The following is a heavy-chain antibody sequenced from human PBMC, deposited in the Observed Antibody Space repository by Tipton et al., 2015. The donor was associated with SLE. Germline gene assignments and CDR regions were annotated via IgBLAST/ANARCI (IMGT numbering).Heavy chain of an antibody. CDR1: GGSISSGDYSSDYY. V-gene: IGHV4-39*07. Sequence: TLSLTCTVSGGSISSGDYSSDYYWGWIRQPPGKGLEWIGHIYHSGRTDYNPSLKSRVTMSVDTSMNQFSLKLSSVTPADTAVYYCATLSLPYADYEMNWGQGTLVTVSS. CDR3: ATLSLPYADYEMN. CDR2: IYHSGRT. D-gene: IGHD4-17*01. J-gene: IGHJ4*02.